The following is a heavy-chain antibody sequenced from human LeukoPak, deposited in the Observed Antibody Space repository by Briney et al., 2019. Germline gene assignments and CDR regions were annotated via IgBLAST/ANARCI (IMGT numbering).Heavy chain of an antibody. J-gene: IGHJ4*02. V-gene: IGHV4-59*08. D-gene: IGHD2-15*01. CDR1: GGSIGTYY. CDR3: ARHAGGWSYFDY. CDR2: IFYSGST. Sequence: SETLSLTCTVSGGSIGTYYWSWIRQPPGKGLEWIGFIFYSGSTNYNPSLKSRVTISVDTSKNQFSLRLNSVTAADTAVYYCARHAGGWSYFDYWGQGTLVTVSS.